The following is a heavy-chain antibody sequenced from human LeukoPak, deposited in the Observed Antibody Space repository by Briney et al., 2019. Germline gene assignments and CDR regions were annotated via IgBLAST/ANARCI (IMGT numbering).Heavy chain of an antibody. CDR3: ARGSGWYSDY. CDR2: IYPSDSDI. Sequence: GESLKISCKGSGYRFISYWIGWVRQMPGKGLEWMGIIYPSDSDIRYSPSFQGQVTISADKSISTAYLQWSSLKASDTAMYFCARGSGWYSDYWGQGTLVTVSS. CDR1: GYRFISYW. J-gene: IGHJ4*02. V-gene: IGHV5-51*01. D-gene: IGHD6-19*01.